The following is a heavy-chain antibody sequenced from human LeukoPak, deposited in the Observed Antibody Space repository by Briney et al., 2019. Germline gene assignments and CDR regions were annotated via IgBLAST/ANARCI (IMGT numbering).Heavy chain of an antibody. CDR1: GGSISSYY. CDR3: ARVVSVAGAGPPNWFDP. CDR2: IYYSGST. D-gene: IGHD6-13*01. Sequence: SETLSLTCTVSGGSISSYYWSWIRQPPGKGLEWIGYIYYSGSTNYNPSLKSRVTISVDTSKNQFSLKLSSVTAADTAVYYCARVVSVAGAGPPNWFDPWGQGTLVTVSS. J-gene: IGHJ5*02. V-gene: IGHV4-59*01.